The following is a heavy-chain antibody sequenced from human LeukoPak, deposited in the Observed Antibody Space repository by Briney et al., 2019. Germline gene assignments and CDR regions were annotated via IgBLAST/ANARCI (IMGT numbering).Heavy chain of an antibody. CDR3: ARQIVGASQD. CDR1: GGSISSSSYY. Sequence: SETLSLTCAVSGGSISSSSYYWGWIRQPPGKGLEWIGSIYYSGSTYYNPSLKSRLTISVDTSKNQFSLNLSSVTAADTAVYYYARQIVGASQDWGQGALVTVSS. D-gene: IGHD1-26*01. V-gene: IGHV4-39*01. CDR2: IYYSGST. J-gene: IGHJ4*02.